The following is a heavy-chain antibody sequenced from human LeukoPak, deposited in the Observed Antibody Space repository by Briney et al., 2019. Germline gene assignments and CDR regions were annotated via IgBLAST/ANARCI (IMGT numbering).Heavy chain of an antibody. D-gene: IGHD6-19*01. J-gene: IGHJ4*02. Sequence: ASVKVSCKASGYTFTIYGISWVRQAPGQGLEWMGWINAYNGNTNYAQKLQGRVTMTTDTSTSAAYMELRSLRSDDTAVYYCARPRGSSGRGDFDYWGQGTLVTVSS. CDR2: INAYNGNT. CDR3: ARPRGSSGRGDFDY. CDR1: GYTFTIYG. V-gene: IGHV1-18*01.